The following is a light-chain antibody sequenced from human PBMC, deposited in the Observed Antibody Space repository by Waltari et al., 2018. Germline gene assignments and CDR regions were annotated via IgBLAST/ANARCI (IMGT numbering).Light chain of an antibody. CDR3: QQYNRWPPLT. Sequence: EIVMTQYPATLSVSPGERATLSCRASQSISSQLAWYQQKPGQAPRLLIHGASTRATGIPARFSGSGSGTEFTLTISSLQSEDYAVYYCQQYNRWPPLTFGGGTKVEIK. V-gene: IGKV3-15*01. J-gene: IGKJ4*01. CDR1: QSISSQ. CDR2: GAS.